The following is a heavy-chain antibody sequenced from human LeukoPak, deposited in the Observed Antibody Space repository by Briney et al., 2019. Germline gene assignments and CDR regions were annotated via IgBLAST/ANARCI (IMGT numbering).Heavy chain of an antibody. CDR2: ISYDGSNK. Sequence: GGSLRLSCAASGFTFSIYAMHWVRQAPGKGLEWVAVISYDGSNKYYADSVKGRFTISRDNSKNTLYLQMNSLRAEDTAVYYCARRRVSQGRNWFDPWGQGTLVTVSS. CDR1: GFTFSIYA. CDR3: ARRRVSQGRNWFDP. J-gene: IGHJ5*02. V-gene: IGHV3-30-3*01.